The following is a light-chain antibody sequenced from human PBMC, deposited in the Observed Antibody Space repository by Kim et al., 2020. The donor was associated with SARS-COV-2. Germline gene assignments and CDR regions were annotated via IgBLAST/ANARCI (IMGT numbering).Light chain of an antibody. J-gene: IGKJ5*01. CDR1: QSISSH. CDR3: QQRSNWPPDIT. V-gene: IGKV1-39*01. Sequence: DIQMTQSPSSLSASVGDRVTITCRTTQSISSHLNWYQQKPGRAPKLLISAASTLQGGVPSRFSGSGSGTDFTLTISSLEPEDFEVYYCQQRSNWPPDITFGQGTRLEIK. CDR2: AAS.